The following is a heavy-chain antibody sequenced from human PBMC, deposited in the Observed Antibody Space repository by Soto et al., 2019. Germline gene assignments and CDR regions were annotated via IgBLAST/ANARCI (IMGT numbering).Heavy chain of an antibody. CDR3: ARDPIAARPDAYYYYGMDV. V-gene: IGHV1-46*01. J-gene: IGHJ6*02. CDR2: INPSGGST. Sequence: ASVKVSCKASGYTFTSYAMHWVRQAPGQGLEWMGIINPSGGSTSYAQKFQGRVTMTRDTSTSTVYMELSSLRSEDTAVYYCARDPIAARPDAYYYYGMDVWGQGTTVTVSS. D-gene: IGHD6-6*01. CDR1: GYTFTSYA.